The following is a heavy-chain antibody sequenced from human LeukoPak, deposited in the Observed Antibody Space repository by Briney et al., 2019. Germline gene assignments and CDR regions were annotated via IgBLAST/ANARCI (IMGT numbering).Heavy chain of an antibody. CDR2: INPNSGGT. J-gene: IGHJ3*02. CDR1: GYTFTGYY. V-gene: IGHV1-2*02. Sequence: ASVKVSCTASGYTFTGYYMHWVRQAPGQGLEWMGWINPNSGGTNYAQKFQGRVTMTRDTSISTAYMELSRLRSDDTAVYYCARAIYYYDSSGFEDAFDIWGQGTMVTVSS. D-gene: IGHD3-22*01. CDR3: ARAIYYYDSSGFEDAFDI.